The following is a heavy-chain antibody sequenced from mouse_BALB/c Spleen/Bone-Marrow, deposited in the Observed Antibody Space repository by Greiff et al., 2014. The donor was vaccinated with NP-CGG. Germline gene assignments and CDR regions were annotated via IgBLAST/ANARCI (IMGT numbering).Heavy chain of an antibody. CDR1: GYTFTSYT. CDR3: ARLDGYFLYYYATDY. Sequence: VQLQQSVAGLARPGASVKLYCKASGYTFTSYTMHWVKQRPGQGLEWIGYINPSSGYTEYNQKFKDKTTLTADKSSSTAYMQLSSRTSEDSAVYYCARLDGYFLYYYATDYCGQ. V-gene: IGHV1-4*02. CDR2: INPSSGYT. D-gene: IGHD2-3*01. J-gene: IGHJ4*01.